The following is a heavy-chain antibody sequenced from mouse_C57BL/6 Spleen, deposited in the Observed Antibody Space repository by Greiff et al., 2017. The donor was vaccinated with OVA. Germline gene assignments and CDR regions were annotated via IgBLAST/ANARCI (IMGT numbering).Heavy chain of an antibody. CDR2: IDPENGDT. CDR1: GFNIKDDY. J-gene: IGHJ3*01. D-gene: IGHD1-2*01. V-gene: IGHV14-4*01. Sequence: EVQLQQSGAELVRPGASVKLSCTASGFNIKDDYMHWVKQRPEQGLEWIGWIDPENGDTEYASKFQGKATITADTSSNTAYLQLSSLTSEDTAVYYCTRRPTFAYWGQGTLVTVSA. CDR3: TRRPTFAY.